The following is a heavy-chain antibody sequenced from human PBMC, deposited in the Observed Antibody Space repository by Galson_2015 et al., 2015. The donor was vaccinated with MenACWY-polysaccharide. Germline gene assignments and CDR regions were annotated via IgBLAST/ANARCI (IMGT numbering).Heavy chain of an antibody. CDR1: AFTFKSYT. CDR2: FSRSGINI. D-gene: IGHD1-26*01. V-gene: IGHV3-21*04. Sequence: SLRLSCAASAFTFKSYTVNWVRQSPGKGLAWISSFSRSGINIYYAKSVEGRFTISKDRASNSIVLQMSRLRVEDSGVYHCARDKELGPQTPDDS. J-gene: IGHJ5*01. CDR3: ARDKELGPQTPDDS.